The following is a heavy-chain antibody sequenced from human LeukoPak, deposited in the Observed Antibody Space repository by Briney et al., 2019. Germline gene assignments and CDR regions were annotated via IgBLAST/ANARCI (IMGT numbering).Heavy chain of an antibody. Sequence: PGGSLGLSCTASGFIFGDYYMAWVRQAPGKGLEWISYISRIGNTKYDAGSVKGRFIVSRDNAKNSLYLQMNNLRDDDTAVYYCARDRLLYSAFDVWGQGTMVTVSS. J-gene: IGHJ3*01. V-gene: IGHV3-11*04. CDR3: ARDRLLYSAFDV. D-gene: IGHD1-26*01. CDR1: GFIFGDYY. CDR2: ISRIGNTK.